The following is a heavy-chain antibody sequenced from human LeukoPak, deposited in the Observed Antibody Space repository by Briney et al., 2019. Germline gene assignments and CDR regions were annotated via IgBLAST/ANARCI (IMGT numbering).Heavy chain of an antibody. Sequence: GGSLRLSCAASGFTFDDNAMHWVRQAPGKGLEWVSGISWNSGSIGYADSVKGRFTISRDNAKNSLYLQMNSLRAEDTALYYCAKGGIVVVQYGMDVWGQGTTVTVSS. V-gene: IGHV3-9*01. CDR2: ISWNSGSI. CDR1: GFTFDDNA. J-gene: IGHJ6*02. CDR3: AKGGIVVVQYGMDV. D-gene: IGHD2-2*01.